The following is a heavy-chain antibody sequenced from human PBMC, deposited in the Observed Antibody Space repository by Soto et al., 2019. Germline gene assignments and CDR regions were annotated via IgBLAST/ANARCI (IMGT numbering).Heavy chain of an antibody. CDR1: GCRFTSYW. D-gene: IGHD3-22*01. CDR2: IFPSDSDT. Sequence: SLKICCRTSGCRFTSYWIAWVRQVPGKGLEWMGIIFPSDSDTRYSPSFQGQVTISADRSTSTVFLQWASLKASDTAVYFCARKDKSGYFNWFDPWGQGTLVTVSS. V-gene: IGHV5-51*01. CDR3: ARKDKSGYFNWFDP. J-gene: IGHJ5*02.